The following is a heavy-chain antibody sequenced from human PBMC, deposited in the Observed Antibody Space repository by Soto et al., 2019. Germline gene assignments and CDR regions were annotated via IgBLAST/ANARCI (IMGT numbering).Heavy chain of an antibody. J-gene: IGHJ3*02. D-gene: IGHD6-19*01. V-gene: IGHV3-30-3*01. CDR1: GFTFSSYA. CDR2: ISYDGSKR. CDR3: AREKQWLVLSDAFDI. Sequence: QVQLVESGGGVVQPGTSLRLSCAASGFTFSSYAMHWFRQAPGKGLEWVAVISYDGSKRYCADSVEGRFTISRDNSKNTLYLQMNSLSAEDTAVYYCAREKQWLVLSDAFDIWGQGTMVTVSS.